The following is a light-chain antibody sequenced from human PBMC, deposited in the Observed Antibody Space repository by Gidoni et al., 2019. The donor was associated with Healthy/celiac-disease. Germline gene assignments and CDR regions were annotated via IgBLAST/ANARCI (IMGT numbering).Light chain of an antibody. Sequence: SELTQAPAGSVALGQTGRITCQGDSLRSYYASWYQQKPGQAPVLVIYGQNNRPSGIPDRFSGSSSGNTASLTITGAQAEDEADYYCNSRDSSGNPHVVFGGGTKLTVL. V-gene: IGLV3-19*01. CDR1: SLRSYY. J-gene: IGLJ2*01. CDR2: GQN. CDR3: NSRDSSGNPHVV.